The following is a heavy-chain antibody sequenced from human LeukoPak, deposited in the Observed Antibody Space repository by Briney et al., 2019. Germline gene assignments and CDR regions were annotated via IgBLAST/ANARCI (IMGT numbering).Heavy chain of an antibody. CDR1: GGSFSGYY. J-gene: IGHJ6*02. CDR2: INHSGST. V-gene: IGHV4-34*01. Sequence: SETLSLTCAVYGGSFSGYYWSWIRQPPGKGLEWIGEINHSGSTNYNPSLESRVTISVDTSKNQFSLKLSSVTAADTAVYYCARARYFDWLHYYYYGMDVWGQGTTVTVSS. CDR3: ARARYFDWLHYYYYGMDV. D-gene: IGHD3-9*01.